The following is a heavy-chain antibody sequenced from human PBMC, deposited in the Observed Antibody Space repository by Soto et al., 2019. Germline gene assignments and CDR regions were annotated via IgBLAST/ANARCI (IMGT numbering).Heavy chain of an antibody. D-gene: IGHD5-12*01. V-gene: IGHV3-30*03. J-gene: IGHJ5*02. CDR2: ISRDGSNK. CDR1: GFSISTYG. Sequence: QVQLVESGGGVVQPGRSLRLSCVASGFSISTYGMHWVRQAPGKGLEWVAVISRDGSNKLYADSVKGRFSISRGNTTNTLYLQVSSLRGEDTAVYYCARPYRGMAKWFDPWGQGTQVTVSS. CDR3: ARPYRGMAKWFDP.